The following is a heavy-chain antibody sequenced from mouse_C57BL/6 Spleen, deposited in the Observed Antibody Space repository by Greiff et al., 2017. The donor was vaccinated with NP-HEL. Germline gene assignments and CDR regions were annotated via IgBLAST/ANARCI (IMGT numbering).Heavy chain of an antibody. J-gene: IGHJ3*01. CDR2: ISSGSSTI. V-gene: IGHV5-17*01. Sequence: EVKVVESGGGLVKPGGSLKLSCAASGFTFSDYGMHWVRQAPEKGLEWVAYISSGSSTIYYAATVQGRVTISRDNAKNTLFLQMTSLRSEDTDMYYCARPGGYGDWFAYWGQGTLVTVSA. CDR1: GFTFSDYG. CDR3: ARPGGYGDWFAY. D-gene: IGHD1-1*01.